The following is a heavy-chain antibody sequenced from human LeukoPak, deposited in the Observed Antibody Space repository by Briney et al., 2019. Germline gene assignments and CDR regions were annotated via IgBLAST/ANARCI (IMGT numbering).Heavy chain of an antibody. V-gene: IGHV4-61*02. D-gene: IGHD2-2*01. Sequence: SETLSLACTVSGGSISSGSYYWSGIRQPAGKGVEGIGRIYTSGSTNYNPSLKSRVTISVDTSKNQFSLKLSSVTAADTAVYYCARVNCSSTSCYHYYYYYYMDVWGKGTTVTVSS. J-gene: IGHJ6*03. CDR3: ARVNCSSTSCYHYYYYYYMDV. CDR2: IYTSGST. CDR1: GGSISSGSYY.